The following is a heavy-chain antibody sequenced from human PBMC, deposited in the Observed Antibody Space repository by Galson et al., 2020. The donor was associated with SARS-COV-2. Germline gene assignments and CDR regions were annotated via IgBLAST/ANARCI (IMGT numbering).Heavy chain of an antibody. CDR1: GGSFSGYY. CDR3: ARDSAPYGMDV. J-gene: IGHJ6*02. Sequence: SQTLSLTCAVYGGSFSGYYWSWIRQPPGKGLEWIGEINHSGSTNSNPSLKSRVTISVDTSKNQFSLKLSSVTAADTAVYYCARDSAPYGMDVWGQGTTVTVSS. V-gene: IGHV4-34*01. CDR2: INHSGST.